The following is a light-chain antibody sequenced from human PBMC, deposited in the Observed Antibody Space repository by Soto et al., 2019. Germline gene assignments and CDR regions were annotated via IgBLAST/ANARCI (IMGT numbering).Light chain of an antibody. CDR2: DNN. CDR3: GSWDTSLSGMI. J-gene: IGLJ2*01. V-gene: IGLV1-51*01. CDR1: SSNIGNNY. Sequence: QSVFTQPPSVSAGPGQKVTISCSGSSSNIGNNYVSWYQQLQGTAPKLLIYDNNKRPSGIPDRFSGSKSGTSATLGISGLQTGDEADYYCGSWDTSLSGMIFGGGTKLTVL.